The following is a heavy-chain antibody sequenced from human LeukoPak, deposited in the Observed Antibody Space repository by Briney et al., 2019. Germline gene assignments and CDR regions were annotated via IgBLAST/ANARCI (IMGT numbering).Heavy chain of an antibody. CDR1: GGTFSSYA. CDR2: IIPIFGTA. Sequence: ASVKVSCKASGGTFSSYAISWVRQAPGQGLEWMGRIIPIFGTANYAQKFQGRVTITTDESTGTAYMELSSLRSEDTAVYYCARAGSCSGGSCYPPPFDYWGQRTLVAVSS. D-gene: IGHD2-15*01. CDR3: ARAGSCSGGSCYPPPFDY. J-gene: IGHJ4*02. V-gene: IGHV1-69*05.